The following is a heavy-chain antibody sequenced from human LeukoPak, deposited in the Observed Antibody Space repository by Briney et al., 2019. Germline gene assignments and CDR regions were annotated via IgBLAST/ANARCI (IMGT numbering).Heavy chain of an antibody. V-gene: IGHV3-20*04. CDR3: ARYPLRFDY. D-gene: IGHD4-17*01. CDR2: INWNGGST. J-gene: IGHJ4*02. CDR1: GYTFDDYG. Sequence: PGGSLRLSCAASGYTFDDYGMSWVRQAPGKGLEWVSGINWNGGSTGYADSVKGRFTICRDNAKNSLYLQMNSLRAQDTSLYYCARYPLRFDYWGQGTLVTVSS.